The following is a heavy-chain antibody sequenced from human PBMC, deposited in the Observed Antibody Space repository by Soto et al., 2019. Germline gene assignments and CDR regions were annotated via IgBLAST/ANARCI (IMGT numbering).Heavy chain of an antibody. D-gene: IGHD6-19*01. CDR2: LRDDADDT. Sequence: GGSLRLSCAASGFTFSNYGMHWVRRAPGKGLEWVAVLRDDADDTYYADSVKGRFTISRDNSKNTLYLQMRSLRAEDTAVYYCARPYSSNSNWFDPWGQGTLVTVSS. CDR1: GFTFSNYG. V-gene: IGHV3-33*01. CDR3: ARPYSSNSNWFDP. J-gene: IGHJ5*02.